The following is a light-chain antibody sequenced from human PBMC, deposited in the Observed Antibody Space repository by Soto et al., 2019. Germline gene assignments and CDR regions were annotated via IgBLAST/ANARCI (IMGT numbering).Light chain of an antibody. V-gene: IGLV1-44*01. CDR3: ATYDDSLNTWL. CDR2: TND. J-gene: IGLJ3*02. CDR1: SCNIGSNT. Sequence: QSVLTQPPSASGIPGQRVTLSCSGSSCNIGSNTVNWYQQFPGAAPKLLIHTNDQRPSGVPDRFSGSKSGTSASLAISGLRSEDEADYYCATYDDSLNTWLFGGGTQLTVL.